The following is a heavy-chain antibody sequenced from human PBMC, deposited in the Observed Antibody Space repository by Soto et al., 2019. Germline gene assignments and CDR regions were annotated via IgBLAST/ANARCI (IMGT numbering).Heavy chain of an antibody. J-gene: IGHJ5*02. CDR3: ARDHGGYYGSGSYYPPGNWFDP. Sequence: EVQLVESGGGVVRPGGSLRLSCAASGFTFDDYGMSWVRQAPGKGLEWVSGINWNGGSTGYADSVKGRFTISRDNAKNSLYLQMNSLRAEDTALYHCARDHGGYYGSGSYYPPGNWFDPWGQGTLVTVSS. V-gene: IGHV3-20*01. CDR1: GFTFDDYG. CDR2: INWNGGST. D-gene: IGHD3-10*01.